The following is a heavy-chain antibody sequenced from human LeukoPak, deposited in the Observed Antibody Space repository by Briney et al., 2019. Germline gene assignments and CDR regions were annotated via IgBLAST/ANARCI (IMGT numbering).Heavy chain of an antibody. J-gene: IGHJ4*02. CDR3: ARGFYCAGDCLASL. Sequence: GGSLRLSCAASGFTFSTYGMNWFRQAPGKGLEWLSYISSTSTNIYYADSVKDRFTISRDNAKNSLYLQMNSLRAEDTAVYYCARGFYCAGDCLASLWGQGTLVTVSS. CDR1: GFTFSTYG. CDR2: ISSTSTNI. D-gene: IGHD2-21*02. V-gene: IGHV3-48*04.